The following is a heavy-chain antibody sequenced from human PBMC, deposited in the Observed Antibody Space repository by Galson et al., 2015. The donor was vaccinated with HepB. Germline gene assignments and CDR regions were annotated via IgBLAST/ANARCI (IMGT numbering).Heavy chain of an antibody. CDR1: GYTLTELS. CDR2: FDPEDGET. J-gene: IGHJ4*02. V-gene: IGHV1-24*01. CDR3: ATGLGGRQQLVPFIY. Sequence: SVKVSCKVSGYTLTELSMHWVRQAPGKGLEWMGGFDPEDGETIYAQKFQGRVTMTEDTSTDTAYMELSSLRSEDTAVYYCATGLGGRQQLVPFIYWGQGTLVTVSS. D-gene: IGHD6-13*01.